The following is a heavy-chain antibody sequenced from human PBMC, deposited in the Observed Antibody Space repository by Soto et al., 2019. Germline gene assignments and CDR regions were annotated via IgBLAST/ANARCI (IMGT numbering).Heavy chain of an antibody. D-gene: IGHD5-18*01. CDR3: VRSKGGYSYGTPFDY. CDR1: GFTFDDYA. CDR2: ISWNSGNI. Sequence: EVQLEESGGALVQPGRSLRLSYAASGFTFDDYAMHWVRQVLGKGLEWVSSISWNSGNIGYADSVKGRFTTSRDNATNSLYLQMNSLRPEDTALYYCVRSKGGYSYGTPFDYWGQGTLVTVSS. V-gene: IGHV3-9*01. J-gene: IGHJ4*02.